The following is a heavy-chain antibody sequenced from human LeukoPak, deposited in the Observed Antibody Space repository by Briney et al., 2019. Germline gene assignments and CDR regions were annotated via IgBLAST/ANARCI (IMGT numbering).Heavy chain of an antibody. CDR1: GGXVSRYY. CDR3: ARDSSPPY. CDR2: IYYSGST. D-gene: IGHD2-2*01. V-gene: IGHV4-59*02. J-gene: IGHJ4*02. Sequence: WETLSLTCTVSGGXVSRYYCSWIRQPPGKGLEWIGYIYYSGSTSYNPSLKSRVTISVDTSKTQFSLKLSSVTAADTAVYYCARDSSPPYWGQGTLVTVSS.